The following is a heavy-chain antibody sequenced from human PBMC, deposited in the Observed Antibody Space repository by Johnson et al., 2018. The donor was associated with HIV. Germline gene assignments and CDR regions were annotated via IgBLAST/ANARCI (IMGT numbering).Heavy chain of an antibody. D-gene: IGHD3-10*01. J-gene: IGHJ3*02. CDR3: GRAKGNSYYGSGHDAFDI. CDR1: GFTFSSYG. CDR2: IWYDDSNE. V-gene: IGHV3-30*02. Sequence: VQLVESGGGVVQPGGSLRLSCAASGFTFSSYGMHWVRQAPGKGLEWVAFIWYDDSNEYYGESVKGRFSISRDNSKNTLFLQLNSLRAEDTAVYYCGRAKGNSYYGSGHDAFDIWGRGTIVTVSS.